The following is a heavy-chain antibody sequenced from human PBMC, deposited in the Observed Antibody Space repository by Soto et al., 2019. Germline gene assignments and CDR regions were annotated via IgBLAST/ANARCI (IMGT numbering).Heavy chain of an antibody. J-gene: IGHJ5*02. D-gene: IGHD2-15*01. CDR1: GYRFTTYW. Sequence: PGESLKISCKGSGYRFTTYWISWVRQMPGKGLEWMGTIDPSGSYTNYSPAFQGHVTISADKSISTAFLQWSSLKASDTAMYYCARHADYVVVKTWFDPRGQGTLVTVSS. CDR3: ARHADYVVVKTWFDP. CDR2: IDPSGSYT. V-gene: IGHV5-10-1*01.